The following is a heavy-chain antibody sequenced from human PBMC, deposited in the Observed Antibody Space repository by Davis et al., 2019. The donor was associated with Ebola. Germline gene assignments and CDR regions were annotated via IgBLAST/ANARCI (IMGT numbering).Heavy chain of an antibody. J-gene: IGHJ4*02. CDR2: ISYDGINK. CDR1: GFTFSSYG. Sequence: PGGSLRLSCAASGFTFSSYGMHWVRQAPGKGLEWVAVISYDGINKYYADSVKGRFTISRDNSKNTLYLQMNSLRAEDTAVYYCAKERPLSGYSYRYYFDYWGQGTLVTVSS. CDR3: AKERPLSGYSYRYYFDY. V-gene: IGHV3-30*18. D-gene: IGHD5-18*01.